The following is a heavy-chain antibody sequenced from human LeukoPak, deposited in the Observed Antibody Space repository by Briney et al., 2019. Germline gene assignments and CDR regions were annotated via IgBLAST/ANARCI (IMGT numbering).Heavy chain of an antibody. J-gene: IGHJ4*02. D-gene: IGHD3-10*01. Sequence: ASVKVSCKASGYTFTGYYMHWVRQAPGQGLEWMGWINSNSGGTNFAQKFQGRITMTRDTSISTAYMELSRLRSDDTAVYYCAREDHGEDGSGSYEFDYWGQGTLVTVSS. CDR3: AREDHGEDGSGSYEFDY. CDR2: INSNSGGT. CDR1: GYTFTGYY. V-gene: IGHV1-2*02.